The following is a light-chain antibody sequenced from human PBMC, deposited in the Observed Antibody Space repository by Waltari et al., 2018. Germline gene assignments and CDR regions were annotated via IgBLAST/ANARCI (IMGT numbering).Light chain of an antibody. Sequence: DVVMTQSPLSLPVTLGQTASIPCRSSQSLVHRDGNPYLNLFQPRPGQSPRRLFYRVSNRDSGVPDRFSGSGSGTDFTLKISRVEAEDVGVYYCMQGTHWPWTFGQGTKVEIK. CDR3: MQGTHWPWT. V-gene: IGKV2-30*02. CDR1: QSLVHRDGNPY. J-gene: IGKJ1*01. CDR2: RVS.